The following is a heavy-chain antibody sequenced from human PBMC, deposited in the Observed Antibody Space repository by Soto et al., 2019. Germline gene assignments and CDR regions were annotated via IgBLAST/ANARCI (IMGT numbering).Heavy chain of an antibody. CDR3: AKIVTRHSLVPVFDQ. D-gene: IGHD2-21*01. Sequence: EVQLVESGGGLVQPGRSLRLSCVGSGFTFDEFAIHWVRQAPGKGLEWVSGISWDSGSINYADSVRGRFTISRDNAKKSLYLHMTGLGSEDTAFYYCAKIVTRHSLVPVFDQWGQGALVTVSS. J-gene: IGHJ4*02. V-gene: IGHV3-9*01. CDR2: ISWDSGSI. CDR1: GFTFDEFA.